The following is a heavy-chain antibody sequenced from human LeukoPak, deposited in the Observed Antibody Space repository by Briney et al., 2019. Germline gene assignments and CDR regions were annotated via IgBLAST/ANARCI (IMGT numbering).Heavy chain of an antibody. CDR2: ISWNSGSI. V-gene: IGHV3-9*01. Sequence: GGSLRLSCAASGFTFDDYAMHWVRQAPGKGLEWASGISWNSGSIGYADSVKGRFTISRDNAKNSLYLQMNSLRAEDTALYYCAKDNSYGFTHFDYWGQGTLVTVSS. D-gene: IGHD5-18*01. CDR3: AKDNSYGFTHFDY. J-gene: IGHJ4*02. CDR1: GFTFDDYA.